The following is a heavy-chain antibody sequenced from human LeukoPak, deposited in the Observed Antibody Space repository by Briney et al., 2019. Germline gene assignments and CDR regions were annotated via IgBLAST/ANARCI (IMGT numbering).Heavy chain of an antibody. CDR2: IIPIFGTA. V-gene: IGHV1-69*05. CDR3: ARAKLLSRYYYYYMDV. CDR1: GGTFSSCA. D-gene: IGHD2-2*01. Sequence: ASVKVSCKASGGTFSSCAISWVRQAPGQGLEWMGGIIPIFGTANYAQKFQGRVTITTDESTSTAYMELSSLRSEDTAVYYCARAKLLSRYYYYYMDVWGKGTTVTVSS. J-gene: IGHJ6*03.